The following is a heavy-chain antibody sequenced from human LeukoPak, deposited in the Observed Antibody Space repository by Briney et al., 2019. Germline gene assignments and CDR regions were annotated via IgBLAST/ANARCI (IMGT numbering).Heavy chain of an antibody. CDR1: GVTFTSYA. Sequence: PGGSLRLSCAASGVTFTSYAMSWGREAPGKGLEWVSGISVSVGSTYYADSVKGRFTISRDNSKNTLYLQMNSLRAEDTAVYYCAKEVTVTPYSTYYYYGMDVWGQGTTVTVSS. V-gene: IGHV3-23*01. D-gene: IGHD4-17*01. CDR2: ISVSVGST. CDR3: AKEVTVTPYSTYYYYGMDV. J-gene: IGHJ6*02.